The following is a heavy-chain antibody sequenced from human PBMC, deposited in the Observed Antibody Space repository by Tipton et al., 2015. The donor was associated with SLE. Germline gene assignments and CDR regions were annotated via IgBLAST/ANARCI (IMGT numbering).Heavy chain of an antibody. CDR2: IYYSGST. CDR1: GGSISSHY. CDR3: AREYSSTWTYFDY. V-gene: IGHV4-59*11. D-gene: IGHD6-13*01. J-gene: IGHJ4*02. Sequence: TLSLTCTVSGGSISSHYWSWIRQPPGKGLEWIGYIYYSGSTNYNPSLKSRVTISLDTSKNQFSLKLSSVTAADTAVYYCAREYSSTWTYFDYWGQGTLVTVSS.